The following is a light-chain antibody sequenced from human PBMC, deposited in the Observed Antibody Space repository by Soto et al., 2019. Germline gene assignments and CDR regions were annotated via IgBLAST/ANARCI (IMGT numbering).Light chain of an antibody. CDR2: GAS. CDR1: QTITNSY. Sequence: DIVLTQSPGTLSLSPGERATLSCRASQTITNSYLAWYQQKPCQAPRLLIYGASSRATGIPDRVSGSGSGTDFTLTISRLESEDFAVYYCQQYGSSPRTFGQGTKLEIK. CDR3: QQYGSSPRT. J-gene: IGKJ2*01. V-gene: IGKV3-20*01.